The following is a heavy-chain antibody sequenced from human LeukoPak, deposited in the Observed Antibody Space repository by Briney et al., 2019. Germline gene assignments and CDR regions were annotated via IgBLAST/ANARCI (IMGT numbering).Heavy chain of an antibody. D-gene: IGHD3-16*01. Sequence: PGGSLRLSSAASGFTFSNYWMSWVRQAPGKGLEWVANIREDGSEKYYVDSVKGQFTISRDNAKNSLFLQMDSLRAEDTAVYYCARGGRYAYFLDYWGQGTLVTVSS. V-gene: IGHV3-7*01. CDR2: IREDGSEK. CDR3: ARGGRYAYFLDY. J-gene: IGHJ4*02. CDR1: GFTFSNYW.